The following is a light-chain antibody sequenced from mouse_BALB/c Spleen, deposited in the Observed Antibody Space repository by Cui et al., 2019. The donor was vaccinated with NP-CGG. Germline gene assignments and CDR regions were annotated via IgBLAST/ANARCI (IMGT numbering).Light chain of an antibody. CDR2: GTN. J-gene: IGLJ1*01. V-gene: IGLV1*01. Sequence: QAVVTQESALTTSPGETVTLTCRSSTGAVTTSNYANWVQEKPDHLFTGLIGGTNNRAPSVPARFSGSLIGGKAALTITGAQTEDEAIYFCALWYSNHWVFGGGTKLTVL. CDR1: TGAVTTSNY. CDR3: ALWYSNHWV.